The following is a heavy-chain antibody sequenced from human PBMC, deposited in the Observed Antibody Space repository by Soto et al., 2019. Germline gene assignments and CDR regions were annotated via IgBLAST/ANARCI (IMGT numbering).Heavy chain of an antibody. CDR2: IKSKTDGGTT. J-gene: IGHJ4*02. CDR1: GFTFSNAW. D-gene: IGHD3-22*01. V-gene: IGHV3-15*01. Sequence: EVQLVESGGGLVKPGGSLRLSCAASGFTFSNAWMSWVRQAPGKRLEWVGRIKSKTDGGTTDYAAPVKGRFTISRDDSKNTLYMQMNSLKTEATAVYYCTTRRFSRITMIAGPENWGQGTLVTVSS. CDR3: TTRRFSRITMIAGPEN.